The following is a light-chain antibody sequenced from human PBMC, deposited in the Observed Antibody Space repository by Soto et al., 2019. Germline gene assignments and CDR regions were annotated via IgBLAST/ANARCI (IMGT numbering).Light chain of an antibody. CDR1: QRINIW. Sequence: GDRITLTCLASQRINIWLAWYQQTPGKAPKILIFDASRLATGVPSRFSGSGSGTEFTLTISGLQPDDFATYYCQQYNGYSTWTFGQGTRVETK. CDR3: QQYNGYSTWT. V-gene: IGKV1-5*01. J-gene: IGKJ1*01. CDR2: DAS.